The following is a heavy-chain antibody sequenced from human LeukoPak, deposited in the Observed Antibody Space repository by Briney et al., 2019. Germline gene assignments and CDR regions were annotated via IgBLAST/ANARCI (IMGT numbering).Heavy chain of an antibody. CDR2: ISSSSSYI. CDR3: ARDRGIYVDTAMAFDY. D-gene: IGHD5-18*01. J-gene: IGHJ4*02. Sequence: NPGGSLRLSCAASGFTFSSYSMNWVRQAPGKGLEWVSSISSSSSYIYYADSVKGRFTISRDNAKNSLYLQMNSLRAEDTAVYYCARDRGIYVDTAMAFDYWGQGTLVTVSS. CDR1: GFTFSSYS. V-gene: IGHV3-21*01.